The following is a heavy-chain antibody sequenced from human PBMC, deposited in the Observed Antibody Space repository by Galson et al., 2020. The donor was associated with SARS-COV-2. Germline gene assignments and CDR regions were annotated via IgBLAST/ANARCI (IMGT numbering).Heavy chain of an antibody. CDR1: GDSISNDDFY. CDR2: IHSTGNT. D-gene: IGHD4-17*01. J-gene: IGHJ4*02. CDR3: ARTSSTATREYYFDY. V-gene: IGHV4-30-4*01. Sequence: SETLSLTCTVSGDSISNDDFYWSWIRKTPGTGLEWIGDIHSTGNTYYNPSLMSRGTMSVDTSKNQFSLRLTSVTAADTAVYFCARTSSTATREYYFDYWGQGTLVSVSS.